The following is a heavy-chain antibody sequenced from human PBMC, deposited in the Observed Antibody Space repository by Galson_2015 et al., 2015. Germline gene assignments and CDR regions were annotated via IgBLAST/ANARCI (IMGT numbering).Heavy chain of an antibody. J-gene: IGHJ4*02. CDR2: ISSFSSYT. CDR1: RFTFSDYY. Sequence: SLRLSCAASRFTFSDYYMSWIRQAPGKGLELISYISSFSSYTNYADSVKGRFTISRDNAKNSLYLQMNTLRPEDTAMYYCARGTTNWYAPNDYWGQGTLVTVSS. CDR3: ARGTTNWYAPNDY. V-gene: IGHV3-11*06. D-gene: IGHD1-1*01.